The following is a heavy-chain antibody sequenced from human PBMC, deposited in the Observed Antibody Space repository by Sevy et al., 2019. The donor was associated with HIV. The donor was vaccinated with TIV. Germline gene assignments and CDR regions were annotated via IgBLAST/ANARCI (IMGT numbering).Heavy chain of an antibody. Sequence: GGSLRLSCAASGXXFSSYAMSWVRQAPGKGLEWVSAISGSGGSTYYADSVKGRFTISRDNSKNTLYLQMNSLRAEDTAVYYCAKDVYSSSWYYXDXWGQGTLVTVSS. D-gene: IGHD6-13*01. J-gene: IGHJ4*02. CDR2: ISGSGGST. V-gene: IGHV3-23*01. CDR3: AKDVYSSSWYYXDX. CDR1: GXXFSSYA.